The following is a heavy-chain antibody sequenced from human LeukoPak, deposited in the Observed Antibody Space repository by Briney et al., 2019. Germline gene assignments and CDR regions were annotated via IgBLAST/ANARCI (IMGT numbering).Heavy chain of an antibody. Sequence: PGGSLRLSCAASGFTFSSYWMHWVRQAPGKGLVWVSRINSDGTSTSYADSVKGRFTISRDNAKNTLYLQMNSLRAEDTAVYYCARWADYGGNSGYDYWGQGTLVTVSS. CDR2: INSDGTST. CDR3: ARWADYGGNSGYDY. D-gene: IGHD4-23*01. V-gene: IGHV3-74*01. CDR1: GFTFSSYW. J-gene: IGHJ4*02.